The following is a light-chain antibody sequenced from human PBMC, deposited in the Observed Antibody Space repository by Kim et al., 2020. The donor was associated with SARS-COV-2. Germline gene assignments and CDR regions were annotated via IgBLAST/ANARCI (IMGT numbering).Light chain of an antibody. CDR1: QSISSW. V-gene: IGKV1-5*01. Sequence: DTKMPSSLSTLSASVGDRATITCRASQSISSWLAWYQQKPGKAPKLLIYDASSLESGVPSRFSGSGSGTEFTLTISSLQPDDFATYYCQQYNSYPWTFGQGTKVDIK. J-gene: IGKJ1*01. CDR2: DAS. CDR3: QQYNSYPWT.